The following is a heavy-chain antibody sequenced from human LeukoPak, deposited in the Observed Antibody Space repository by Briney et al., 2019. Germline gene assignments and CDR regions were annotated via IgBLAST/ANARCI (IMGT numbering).Heavy chain of an antibody. CDR1: GYSFTSYW. J-gene: IGHJ3*02. Sequence: GESLKISCKGSGYSFTSYWIGWVRQMPGKGLEWMGIIYPGDSDTRYSPSFQGQVTISADKSISTAYLQWSSLKASDTAMYYCARSPMVRGVYDAFDIWGQGTMVTVSS. V-gene: IGHV5-51*01. D-gene: IGHD3-10*01. CDR2: IYPGDSDT. CDR3: ARSPMVRGVYDAFDI.